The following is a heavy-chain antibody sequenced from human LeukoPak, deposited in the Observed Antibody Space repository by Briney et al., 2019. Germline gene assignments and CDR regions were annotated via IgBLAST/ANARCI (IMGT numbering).Heavy chain of an antibody. J-gene: IGHJ4*02. CDR1: GFTVSSNY. CDR2: IYSGGST. D-gene: IGHD2-15*01. V-gene: IGHV3-53*05. CDR3: AKILGYCSGGSCYSLDY. Sequence: GGSLRLSCAASGFTVSSNYMSWVRQAPGKGLEWVSVIYSGGSTHYAYSVKGRFTISRDNSKNSLYLQMNSLRTEDTALYYCAKILGYCSGGSCYSLDYWGQGTLVTV.